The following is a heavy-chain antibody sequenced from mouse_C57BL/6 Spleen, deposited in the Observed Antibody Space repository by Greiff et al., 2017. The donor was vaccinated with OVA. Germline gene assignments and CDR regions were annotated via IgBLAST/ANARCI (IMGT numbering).Heavy chain of an antibody. V-gene: IGHV1-81*01. CDR1: GYTFTSYG. D-gene: IGHD2-4*01. CDR2: IYPRSGNT. CDR3: ARPYDYEGAMDY. J-gene: IGHJ4*01. Sequence: LVESGAELARPGASVKLSCKASGYTFTSYGISWVKQRTGQGLEWIGEIYPRSGNTYYNEKFKGKATLTADKSSSTAYMELRSLTSEDSAVYFCARPYDYEGAMDYWGQGTSVTVSS.